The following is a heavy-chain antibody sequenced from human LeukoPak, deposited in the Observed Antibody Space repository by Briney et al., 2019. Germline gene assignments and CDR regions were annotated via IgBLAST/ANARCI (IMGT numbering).Heavy chain of an antibody. CDR1: GYTFTGYY. V-gene: IGHV7-4-1*02. Sequence: ASVKVSCKASGYTFTGYYMHWVRQAPGQGLEWMGWINTNTGNPTYAQGFTGRFVFSLDTSVSTAYLQISSLKAEDTAVYYCARDPYSSGHGMDVWGQGTTVTVSS. CDR3: ARDPYSSGHGMDV. J-gene: IGHJ6*02. CDR2: INTNTGNP. D-gene: IGHD6-19*01.